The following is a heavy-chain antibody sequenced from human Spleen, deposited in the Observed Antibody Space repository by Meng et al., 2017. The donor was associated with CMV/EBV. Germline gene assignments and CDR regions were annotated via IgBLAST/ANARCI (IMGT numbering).Heavy chain of an antibody. CDR2: INPNSGGT. J-gene: IGHJ6*02. CDR3: ARDGRFVHNEGMDV. V-gene: IGHV1-2*02. Sequence: ASVKVSCKASGYTFTGYYMHWVRQAPGQGLEWMGWINPNSGGTNYAQKFQGRVTMTRDTSISTAYMEPSRLRSDHTAVYYCARDGRFVHNEGMDVWGQGTTVTVSS. CDR1: GYTFTGYY. D-gene: IGHD3-10*01.